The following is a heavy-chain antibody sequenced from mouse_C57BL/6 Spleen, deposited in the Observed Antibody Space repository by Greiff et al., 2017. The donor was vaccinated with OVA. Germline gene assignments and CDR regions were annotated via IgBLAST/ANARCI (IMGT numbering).Heavy chain of an antibody. CDR2: IDPENGDT. D-gene: IGHD1-1*01. V-gene: IGHV14-4*01. CDR3: TTYGSHYAMDY. J-gene: IGHJ4*01. CDR1: GFNIKDDY. Sequence: EVHLVESGAELVRPGASVKLSCTASGFNIKDDYMHWVKQRPEQGLEWIGWIDPENGDTEYASKFQGKATITADTSSNTAYLQLSSLTSEDTAVYYCTTYGSHYAMDYWGQGTSVTVSS.